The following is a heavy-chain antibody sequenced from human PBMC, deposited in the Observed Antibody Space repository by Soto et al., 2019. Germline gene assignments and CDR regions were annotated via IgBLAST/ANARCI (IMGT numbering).Heavy chain of an antibody. CDR2: INPNSGGT. J-gene: IGHJ4*02. CDR3: ARVAAAAGKVVDY. D-gene: IGHD6-13*01. CDR1: GYTFTVYY. V-gene: IGHV1-2*04. Sequence: ASVKVSCKASGYTFTVYYMHWVRQAPGQGLEWMGWINPNSGGTNYAQKFQGWVTMTRDTSTSTVYMELSSLRSEDTAVYYCARVAAAAGKVVDYWGQGTLVTVSS.